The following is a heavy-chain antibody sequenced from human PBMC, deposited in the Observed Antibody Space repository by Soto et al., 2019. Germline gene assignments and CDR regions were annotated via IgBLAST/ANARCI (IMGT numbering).Heavy chain of an antibody. CDR2: ISGSGGST. CDR1: GFTFSSYA. J-gene: IGHJ4*02. CDR3: AIQPNYDSSGYYYDY. V-gene: IGHV3-23*01. D-gene: IGHD3-22*01. Sequence: GGSLRLSCAASGFTFSSYAMSWVRQAPGKGLEWVSAISGSGGSTYYADSVKGRFTISRDNSKNTLYLQMNSLRAEDTAVYYCAIQPNYDSSGYYYDYWGQGTLVTVAS.